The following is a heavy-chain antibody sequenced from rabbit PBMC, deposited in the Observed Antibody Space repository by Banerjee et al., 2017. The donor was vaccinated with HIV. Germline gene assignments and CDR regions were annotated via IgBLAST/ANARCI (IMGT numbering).Heavy chain of an antibody. J-gene: IGHJ6*01. V-gene: IGHV1S40*01. D-gene: IGHD6-1*01. Sequence: QSLEESGGDLVKPGASLTLTCTAPGFTFSSGYDMHWVRQAPGKGLEWIGNFVAGKSRTYYASWVNGRFTISSDNAQNTLYLQLNSLTAADTATYLCARGGGHAGDGYGLWGPGTLVTVS. CDR1: GFTFSSGYD. CDR2: FVAGKSRT. CDR3: ARGGGHAGDGYGL.